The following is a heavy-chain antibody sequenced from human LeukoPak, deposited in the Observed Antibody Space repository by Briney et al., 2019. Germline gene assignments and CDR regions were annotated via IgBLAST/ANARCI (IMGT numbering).Heavy chain of an antibody. CDR1: GGSFSGYY. CDR2: INHSGST. CDR3: ARGWGALPGRYFDY. J-gene: IGHJ4*02. D-gene: IGHD7-27*01. Sequence: PSETLSLTCAVYGGSFSGYYWSWIRQPPGKGLEWIGEINHSGSTNYNPSLKSRVTISVDTSKNQFSLKLSPVIAADTAVYYCARGWGALPGRYFDYWGQGTLVTVSS. V-gene: IGHV4-34*01.